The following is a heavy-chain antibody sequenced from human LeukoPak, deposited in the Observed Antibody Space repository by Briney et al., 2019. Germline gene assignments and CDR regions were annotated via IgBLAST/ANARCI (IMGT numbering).Heavy chain of an antibody. D-gene: IGHD2-15*01. V-gene: IGHV3-33*06. CDR1: GFTFSSYG. J-gene: IGHJ4*02. Sequence: GGSLRLSCAASGFTFSSYGMHWVRQAPGKGLEWVAVIWYDGSNKYYADSVKGRFTISRDNSKNTLYLQMNSLRAEDTAVYYCAKGTPSYCSGGSCYSDYFDYWGQGTLVTVSS. CDR2: IWYDGSNK. CDR3: AKGTPSYCSGGSCYSDYFDY.